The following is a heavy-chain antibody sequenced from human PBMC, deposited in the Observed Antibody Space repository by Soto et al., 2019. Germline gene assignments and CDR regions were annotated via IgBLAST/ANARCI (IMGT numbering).Heavy chain of an antibody. J-gene: IGHJ5*02. CDR1: GGSISSGDYY. D-gene: IGHD3-3*01. CDR2: IYYSGST. CDR3: ARGIPPSYYDFWSGYETNATNNWFDP. V-gene: IGHV4-30-4*01. Sequence: QVQLQESGPGLVKPSQTLSLTCTVSGGSISSGDYYWSWIRQPPGKGLEWIGYIYYSGSTYYNPSLKSRVTISVDTSKNQFSLKLSSVTAADTAVYYCARGIPPSYYDFWSGYETNATNNWFDPWGQGTLVTVSS.